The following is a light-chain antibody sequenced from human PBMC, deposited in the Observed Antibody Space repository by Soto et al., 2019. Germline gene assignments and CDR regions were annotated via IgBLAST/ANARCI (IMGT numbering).Light chain of an antibody. CDR2: DAS. J-gene: IGKJ4*01. V-gene: IGKV3-11*01. CDR1: QSVSSC. Sequence: ENAFTPPPATLSLTPRQKAILGRTASQSVSSCLAWYQQKPGQAPRLLIYDASNRATGIPARFSGSGSGTDFTLTISSLEPEDFAVYYCQQRSNWPPTFGGGTKVDIK. CDR3: QQRSNWPPT.